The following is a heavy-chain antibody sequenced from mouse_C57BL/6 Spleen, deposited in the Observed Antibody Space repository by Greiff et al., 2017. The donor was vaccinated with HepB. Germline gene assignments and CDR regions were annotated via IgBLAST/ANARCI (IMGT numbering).Heavy chain of an antibody. D-gene: IGHD2-4*01. J-gene: IGHJ2*01. V-gene: IGHV3-6*01. CDR3: ARTASYYDYDGGYFDY. CDR2: ISYDGSN. CDR1: GYSITSGYY. Sequence: EVQLQQSGPGLVKPSQSLSLTCSVTGYSITSGYYWNWIRQFPGNKLEWMGYISYDGSNNYNPSLKNRISITRDTSKNQFFLKLNSVTTEDTATYYCARTASYYDYDGGYFDYWGQGTTLTVSS.